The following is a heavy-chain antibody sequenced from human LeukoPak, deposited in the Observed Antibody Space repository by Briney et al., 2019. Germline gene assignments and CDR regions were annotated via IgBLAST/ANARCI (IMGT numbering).Heavy chain of an antibody. V-gene: IGHV3-21*01. Sequence: GGSLRLCCAASGFSFSSYSMNWVRQAPGKGLEWVSSISSSSSYIYYADSVKGRFTISRDNAKNSLYLQMNSLRAEDTAVYYCARDYQVYYDILTGPRYFDYWGQGTLVTVSS. CDR2: ISSSSSYI. CDR3: ARDYQVYYDILTGPRYFDY. D-gene: IGHD3-9*01. J-gene: IGHJ4*02. CDR1: GFSFSSYS.